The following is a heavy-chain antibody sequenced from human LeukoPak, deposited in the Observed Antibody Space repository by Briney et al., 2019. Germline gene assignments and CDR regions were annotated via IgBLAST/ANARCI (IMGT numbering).Heavy chain of an antibody. D-gene: IGHD2-2*01. CDR2: IYPGDSDT. Sequence: GESLKISCKGSGYSFTSYWSGWVRQMPGKGLEWMGVIYPGDSDTRYSPSFQGQVTISADKSISTAYLQWSSLKASDTAMYYCARRKGCSSTSCYGMDVWGQGTTVTVSS. J-gene: IGHJ6*02. V-gene: IGHV5-51*01. CDR1: GYSFTSYW. CDR3: ARRKGCSSTSCYGMDV.